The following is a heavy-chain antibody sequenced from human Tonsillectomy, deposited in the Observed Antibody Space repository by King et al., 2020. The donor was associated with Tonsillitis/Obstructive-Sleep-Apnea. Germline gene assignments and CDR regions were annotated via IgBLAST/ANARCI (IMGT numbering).Heavy chain of an antibody. CDR1: GFTFSSYA. D-gene: IGHD5-12*01. CDR3: AFPMGNGYGSFDY. CDR2: ISYDGSNK. V-gene: IGHV3-30*04. J-gene: IGHJ4*02. Sequence: VQLVESGGGVVQPGRSLRLSCAASGFTFSSYAIHWVRLAPGKGLEWVAVISYDGSNKYYADSVKGRFTISRDNSKNTLYLQMNSLRAEDTAVYYCAFPMGNGYGSFDYWGQGTLVTVSS.